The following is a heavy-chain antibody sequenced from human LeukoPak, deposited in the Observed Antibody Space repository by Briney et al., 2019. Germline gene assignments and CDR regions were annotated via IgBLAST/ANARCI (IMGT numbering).Heavy chain of an antibody. J-gene: IGHJ6*03. CDR3: ARESVTLFGVMGSDYQYYYMDV. D-gene: IGHD3-3*01. CDR2: IHTSGRT. V-gene: IGHV4-4*07. CDR1: GDSISIYY. Sequence: SQTLSLTCTVSGDSISIYYCTCVRQSAGQRLESLVLIHTSGRTNINPLLESPVTMSRDKSDNQFSMKLSSLTAADTAVYYCARESVTLFGVMGSDYQYYYMDVWGKGNTVTVSS.